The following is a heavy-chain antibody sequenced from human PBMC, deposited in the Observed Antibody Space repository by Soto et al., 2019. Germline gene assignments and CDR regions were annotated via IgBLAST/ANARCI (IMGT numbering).Heavy chain of an antibody. D-gene: IGHD5-12*01. V-gene: IGHV3-66*01. J-gene: IGHJ4*02. Sequence: GGSLRLSCAASGFTVSSNYMSWVRQAPGKGLEWVSVIYSGGSTYYADSVKGRFTISRENSKNTLYLQMNSLRAEDTAVYYCARFIGGYDYGFDYWGQGTLVTVSS. CDR1: GFTVSSNY. CDR3: ARFIGGYDYGFDY. CDR2: IYSGGST.